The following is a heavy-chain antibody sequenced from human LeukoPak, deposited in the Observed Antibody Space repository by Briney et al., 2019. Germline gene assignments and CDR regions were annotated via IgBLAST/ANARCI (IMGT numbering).Heavy chain of an antibody. V-gene: IGHV4-39*07. CDR2: IYYSGST. CDR1: GGSISSSSYY. D-gene: IGHD6-13*01. J-gene: IGHJ5*02. CDR3: ASPLNIAAAGTS. Sequence: SETLSLTCTVSGGSISSSSYYWGWIRQPPGKGLEWIGSIYYSGSTYYNPSLKSRVTISVDASKNQFSLKLSSVTAADTAVYYCASPLNIAAAGTSWGQGTLVTVSS.